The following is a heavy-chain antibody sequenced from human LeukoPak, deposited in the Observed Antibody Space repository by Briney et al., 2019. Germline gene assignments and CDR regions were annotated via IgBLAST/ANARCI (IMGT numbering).Heavy chain of an antibody. Sequence: GGSLRLSCAASGITFSSYGMHWVRQAPGKGLEWVTVIWYDGSNKYYADSVKGRFTISRDDSKNTLYLQMNSLRAEDTAVYFCARHEHSNHGFGHWGQGTLVTVSS. V-gene: IGHV3-33*08. J-gene: IGHJ4*02. CDR3: ARHEHSNHGFGH. CDR2: IWYDGSNK. CDR1: GITFSSYG. D-gene: IGHD4-11*01.